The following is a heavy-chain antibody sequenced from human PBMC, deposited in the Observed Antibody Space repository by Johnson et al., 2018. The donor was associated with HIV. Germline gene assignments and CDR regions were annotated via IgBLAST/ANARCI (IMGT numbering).Heavy chain of an antibody. CDR1: GFTFSDYY. CDR2: TSYDGSNK. J-gene: IGHJ3*02. D-gene: IGHD1-26*01. CDR3: ARDLSGSSTVLSDAFDI. Sequence: QVQLVESGGGLVKPGGSLRLSCAASGFTFSDYYMSWIRQAPGKGLEWVAVTSYDGSNKYYADSVKGRFTISRDNSKNTLYLQMNSLRAEDTAVYYCARDLSGSSTVLSDAFDIWGQGTMVTVSS. V-gene: IGHV3-30*03.